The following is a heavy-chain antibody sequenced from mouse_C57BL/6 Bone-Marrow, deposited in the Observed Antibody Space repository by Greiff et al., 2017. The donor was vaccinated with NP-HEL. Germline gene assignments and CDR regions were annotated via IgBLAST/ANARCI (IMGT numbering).Heavy chain of an antibody. Sequence: EVKLMESGEGLVKPGGSLKLSCAASGFTFSSYAMSWVRQTPEKRLEWVAYISSGGDYIYYADTVKGRFTISRDNARNTLYLQMSSLKSEDTAMYYCTRENYYFDYWGQGTTLTVSS. CDR1: GFTFSSYA. J-gene: IGHJ2*01. CDR2: ISSGGDYI. CDR3: TRENYYFDY. V-gene: IGHV5-9-1*02.